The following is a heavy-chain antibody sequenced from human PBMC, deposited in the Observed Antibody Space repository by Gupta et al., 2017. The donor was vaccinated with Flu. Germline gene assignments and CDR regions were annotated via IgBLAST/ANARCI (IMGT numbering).Heavy chain of an antibody. CDR1: DYA. J-gene: IGHJ4*02. CDR3: AKDSLSSSWALFDH. CDR2: ISWNSATI. Sequence: DYAMHGVRQAPGKGLEWVSSISWNSATIAYADSVEGRFTISRDNAKNSLHLEMNNLRAEDTALYFCAKDSLSSSWALFDHWGQGTMVTLSS. V-gene: IGHV3-9*01. D-gene: IGHD6-13*01.